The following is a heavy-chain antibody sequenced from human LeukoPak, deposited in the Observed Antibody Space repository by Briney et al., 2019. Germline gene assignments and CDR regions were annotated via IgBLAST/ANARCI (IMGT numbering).Heavy chain of an antibody. D-gene: IGHD5-18*01. J-gene: IGHJ4*02. CDR1: GYTFTSYD. CDR3: ARDRFTAMGFVY. V-gene: IGHV1-8*01. Sequence: ASVKVSCKASGYTFTSYDINWVRQATGQGLEWMGWMNPNSGNTGYAQKFQGRVTMTRNTSISTAYMELSSLRSEDTAVYYCARDRFTAMGFVYWGQGTLVTVSS. CDR2: MNPNSGNT.